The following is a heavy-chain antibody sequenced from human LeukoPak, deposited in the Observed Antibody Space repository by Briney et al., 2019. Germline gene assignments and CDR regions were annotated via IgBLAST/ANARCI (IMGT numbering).Heavy chain of an antibody. CDR2: IYYSGVT. CDR1: GDSISSGGYY. V-gene: IGHV4-31*03. D-gene: IGHD5-12*01. J-gene: IGHJ4*02. Sequence: SETLSLTCTVSGDSISSGGYYWSWIRQHPGKGLEWLGYIYYSGVTYYNPSLKSRVTISVDTSKNQFSLKLSSVTAADTAVYYCARDRGGYGCFDYWGQGTLVTVSS. CDR3: ARDRGGYGCFDY.